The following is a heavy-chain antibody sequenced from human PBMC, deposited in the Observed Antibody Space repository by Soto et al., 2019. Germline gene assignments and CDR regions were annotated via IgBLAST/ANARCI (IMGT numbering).Heavy chain of an antibody. CDR2: IRSKANSYAT. Sequence: PWWSLRLSCSASVFTFSGSAMHWFRQASGKGLEWVGRIRSKANSYATAYAASVKGRFTISRDDSKNTAYLQMNSLKTEDTAVYYCTTPRWGSYRTYYFDYWGQGALVTVSS. V-gene: IGHV3-73*01. D-gene: IGHD3-16*02. CDR1: VFTFSGSA. J-gene: IGHJ4*02. CDR3: TTPRWGSYRTYYFDY.